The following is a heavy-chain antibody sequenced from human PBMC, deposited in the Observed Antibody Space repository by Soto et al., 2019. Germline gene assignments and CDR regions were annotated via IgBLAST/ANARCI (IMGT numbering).Heavy chain of an antibody. D-gene: IGHD2-2*02. J-gene: IGHJ6*02. CDR1: GYTYTCYY. CDR3: ARDGRGVVPAAIGWNYYGMDV. Sequence: ASVKASYKDSGYTYTCYYMHWVQQAPEPGLEWMGWINPNSGGTNYAQKFQGWVTMTRDTSISTAYMELSRLRSDDTAVYYCARDGRGVVPAAIGWNYYGMDVWGQGTTVTVS. V-gene: IGHV1-2*04. CDR2: INPNSGGT.